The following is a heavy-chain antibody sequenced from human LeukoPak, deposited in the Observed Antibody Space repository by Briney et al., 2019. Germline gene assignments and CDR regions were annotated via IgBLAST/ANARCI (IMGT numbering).Heavy chain of an antibody. D-gene: IGHD4-17*01. CDR1: GFTFRDYY. CDR2: ISTSGSTI. V-gene: IGHV3-11*01. CDR3: ARAPSTLTTQYYYYGMDV. J-gene: IGHJ6*02. Sequence: PGGSLRLSCSASGFTFRDYYMTWIRQAPGKGLEWLSYISTSGSTIYYADSVKGRITISRDNAKNSLYLQMNSLRAEDTAVYYCARAPSTLTTQYYYYGMDVWGQGTTVTVSS.